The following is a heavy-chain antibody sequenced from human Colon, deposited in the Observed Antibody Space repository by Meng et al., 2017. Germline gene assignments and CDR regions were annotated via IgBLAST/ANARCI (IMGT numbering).Heavy chain of an antibody. Sequence: ASVKVTCKATGYTFTSFAVSWVRQAPGQGLEWMGWISSYDGNTNYAQKVQGRVTMTTDTSTTIVYIELRSLTFADTAVYYCARSVGGPQRLDSWGQGTLVTVSS. V-gene: IGHV1-18*01. D-gene: IGHD1-26*01. CDR2: ISSYDGNT. J-gene: IGHJ5*01. CDR3: ARSVGGPQRLDS. CDR1: GYTFTSFA.